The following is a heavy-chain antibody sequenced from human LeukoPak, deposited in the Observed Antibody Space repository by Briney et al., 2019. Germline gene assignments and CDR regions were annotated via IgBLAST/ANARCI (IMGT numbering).Heavy chain of an antibody. J-gene: IGHJ3*02. CDR2: INPNSGGT. D-gene: IGHD3-3*01. V-gene: IGHV1-2*02. CDR1: GYTFTGYY. CDR3: AEAFWSGYSHDAFDI. Sequence: ASVKVSCKASGYTFTGYYMHWVRQAPGQGLEWMGWINPNSGGTNYAQKFQGRVTMTRDTSISTAYMELSRLRSDDTAMYYCAEAFWSGYSHDAFDIWGQGTMVTVSS.